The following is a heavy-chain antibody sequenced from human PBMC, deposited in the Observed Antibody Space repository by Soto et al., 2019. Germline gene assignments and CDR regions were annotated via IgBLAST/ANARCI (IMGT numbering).Heavy chain of an antibody. CDR2: INHSGST. CDR1: GGSFSGYY. Sequence: SETLSLTCAVYGGSFSGYYWSWIRQPPGKGLEWIGEINHSGSTNYNPSLKSRVTISVDTSKNQFSLKLSSVTAADTAVYYCARGLRYLGMDVWGKGTMVTVSS. J-gene: IGHJ6*04. CDR3: ARGLRYLGMDV. V-gene: IGHV4-34*01. D-gene: IGHD3-9*01.